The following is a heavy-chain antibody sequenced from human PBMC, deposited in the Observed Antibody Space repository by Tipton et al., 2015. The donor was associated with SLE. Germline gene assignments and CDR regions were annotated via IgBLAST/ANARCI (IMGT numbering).Heavy chain of an antibody. CDR2: IYYSGST. D-gene: IGHD3-16*01. V-gene: IGHV4-39*07. CDR1: GGSISSGSYY. Sequence: TLSLTCAVYGGSISSGSYYWGWIRQPPGKGLEWIGTIYYSGSTYYNPSLKSRATISVDTSKNQFSLKLSSVTAADTAVYYCAREYEVWASFDYWGQGTLVTVSS. J-gene: IGHJ4*02. CDR3: AREYEVWASFDY.